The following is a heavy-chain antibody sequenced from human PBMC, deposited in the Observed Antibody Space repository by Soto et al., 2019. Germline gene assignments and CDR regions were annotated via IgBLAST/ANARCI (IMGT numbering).Heavy chain of an antibody. J-gene: IGHJ4*02. CDR2: IIPIFGTT. Sequence: QVQLVQSGAEVKKPGSSVKVSCKTSGDIFSGYSISWVRQAPGQGLEWMGGIIPIFGTTNYAQRFHGRVTITADKPTSTVYMELYSLKSEDTAVDYCARDLVSGYDPGDYWGQGTLVTVSS. V-gene: IGHV1-69*14. CDR3: ARDLVSGYDPGDY. D-gene: IGHD5-12*01. CDR1: GDIFSGYS.